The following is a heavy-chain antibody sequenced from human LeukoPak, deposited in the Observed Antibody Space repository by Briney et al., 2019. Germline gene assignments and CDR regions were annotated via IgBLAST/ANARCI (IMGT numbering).Heavy chain of an antibody. CDR3: AKLAGLSS. J-gene: IGHJ5*02. CDR1: AYTYTGNY. CDR2: INPSSGGT. D-gene: IGHD6-19*01. V-gene: IGHV1-2*02. Sequence: GASVKVSCKASAYTYTGNYMHWVRQAPGQGLEWMGWINPSSGGTNYAQKFQGRVTMARDTSISTAYMELSRLGSDDTAVYYCAKLAGLSSWGQGTLVTVSS.